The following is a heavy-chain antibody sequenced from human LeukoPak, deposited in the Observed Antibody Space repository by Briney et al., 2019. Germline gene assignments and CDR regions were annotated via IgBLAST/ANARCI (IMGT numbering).Heavy chain of an antibody. Sequence: SETLSLTCAVSGYSISGSNWWGWIRQRPGKGLEWIGYIYYSGSIYYNPSLKSRVTMSVDTSKNQFSLKLSSVTAVDTAVYYCARMKRIVVVPAAMDGNYYYYMDVWGKGTTVTVSS. CDR2: IYYSGSI. V-gene: IGHV4-28*05. D-gene: IGHD2-2*01. CDR1: GYSISGSNW. CDR3: ARMKRIVVVPAAMDGNYYYYMDV. J-gene: IGHJ6*03.